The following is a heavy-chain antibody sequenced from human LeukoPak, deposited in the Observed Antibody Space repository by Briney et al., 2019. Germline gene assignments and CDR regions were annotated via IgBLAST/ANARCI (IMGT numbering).Heavy chain of an antibody. CDR3: AGVRYYYGSGSYYNPFDY. D-gene: IGHD3-10*01. CDR1: GGSISSY. J-gene: IGHJ4*02. CDR2: IYYSGST. V-gene: IGHV4-59*01. Sequence: PSETLSLTCTVSGGSISSYWSWIRQPPGKGLEWIGYIYYSGSTNYNPSLKSRVTISVDTSKNQFSLKLSSVTAADTAVYYCAGVRYYYGSGSYYNPFDYWGQGTLVTVSS.